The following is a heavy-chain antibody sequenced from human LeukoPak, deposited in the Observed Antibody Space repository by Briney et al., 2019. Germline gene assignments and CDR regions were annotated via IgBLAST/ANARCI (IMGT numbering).Heavy chain of an antibody. J-gene: IGHJ5*02. CDR3: ARGDWWATTIVDL. D-gene: IGHD1-26*01. V-gene: IGHV3-48*03. Sequence: PGGSLRLSCAASGFTFNIYEFNWVRQAPGKGLEWVSYISTSDSTIYYADSVKGRFTISRDNAKNSLYLQVNSLRLEDTAIYYCARGDWWATTIVDLWGQGTLVTVSS. CDR2: ISTSDSTI. CDR1: GFTFNIYE.